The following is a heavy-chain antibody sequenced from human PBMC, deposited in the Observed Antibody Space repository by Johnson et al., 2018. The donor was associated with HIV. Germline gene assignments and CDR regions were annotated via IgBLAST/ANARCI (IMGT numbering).Heavy chain of an antibody. J-gene: IGHJ3*02. Sequence: MQLVESGGGLVQPGGSLRLSCAASGFTFSSYAMSWVRQAPGKGLEWVSDISGSGGRTSYADSVKGRFTISRDNSKNTLYLQMNSLRAEDTGVYYCARGGKWGIVGARGAFDIWCQGTMVTVSS. CDR1: GFTFSSYA. V-gene: IGHV3-23*04. CDR3: ARGGKWGIVGARGAFDI. D-gene: IGHD1-26*01. CDR2: ISGSGGRT.